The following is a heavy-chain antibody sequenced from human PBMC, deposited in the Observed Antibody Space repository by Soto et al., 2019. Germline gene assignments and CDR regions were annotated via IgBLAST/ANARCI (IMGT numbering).Heavy chain of an antibody. V-gene: IGHV3-23*01. CDR1: GFTFNHYA. D-gene: IGHD5-18*01. J-gene: IGHJ4*02. Sequence: GGSLRLSCAASGFTFNHYAMSWVRQAPGKGLEWVSIIIANGGTFYADSVKGRFTISRDNSKNTVYLQMSSLRVEDTAIYYCVKGLYTARFYFDYWGQGTQVTVSS. CDR3: VKGLYTARFYFDY. CDR2: IIANGGT.